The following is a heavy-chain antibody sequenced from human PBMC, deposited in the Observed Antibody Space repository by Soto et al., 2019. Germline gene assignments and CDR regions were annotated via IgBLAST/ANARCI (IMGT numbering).Heavy chain of an antibody. Sequence: GGSLRLSCSASGFTFSSYAMHWVRQAPGKGLEYVSAISSNGGSTYYADSVKGRFTISRDNSKNTLYLQMSSLRAEDTAVYYCVKAARITMIVVVEDAFDIRGQGTMVTVSS. CDR3: VKAARITMIVVVEDAFDI. D-gene: IGHD3-22*01. J-gene: IGHJ3*02. CDR1: GFTFSSYA. V-gene: IGHV3-64D*06. CDR2: ISSNGGST.